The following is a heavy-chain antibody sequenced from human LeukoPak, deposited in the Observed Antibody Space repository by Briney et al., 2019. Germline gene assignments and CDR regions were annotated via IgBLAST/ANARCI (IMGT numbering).Heavy chain of an antibody. CDR3: ARRILLSGFDI. CDR2: IYPSGTT. V-gene: IGHV3-66*01. J-gene: IGHJ3*02. Sequence: GGSLRLSCAASGFTFSSYAMSWVRQSPGKGLEWVSVIYPSGTTQYAVSVRGRFTISRDISKNTLYLQMNSLRDEDTAVYFCARRILLSGFDIWGHGTMVTVSS. D-gene: IGHD3-10*01. CDR1: GFTFSSYA.